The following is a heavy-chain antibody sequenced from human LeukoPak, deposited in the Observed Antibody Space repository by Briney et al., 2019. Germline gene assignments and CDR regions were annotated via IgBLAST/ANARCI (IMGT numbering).Heavy chain of an antibody. Sequence: SETLSLTCAVYGGSFSGYYWSWIRQPPGKGLEWIGKINHSGSTNYNPSLKSRVTISVDTSKNQFSLKLSSVTAADTAVYYCARAGDIVVVPAAMARTPFDPWGQGTLVTVSS. V-gene: IGHV4-34*01. CDR2: INHSGST. CDR1: GGSFSGYY. J-gene: IGHJ5*02. D-gene: IGHD2-2*01. CDR3: ARAGDIVVVPAAMARTPFDP.